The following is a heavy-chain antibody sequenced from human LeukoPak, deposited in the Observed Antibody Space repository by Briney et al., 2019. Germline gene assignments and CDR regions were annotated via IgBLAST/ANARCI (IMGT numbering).Heavy chain of an antibody. CDR1: GGSISSSSYY. V-gene: IGHV4-39*01. D-gene: IGHD3-10*01. CDR3: ARRWEMVRGVIIYFDY. Sequence: PSETLSLTCTVSGGSISSSSYYWGWIRQPPGKGLAWIGSIYYSGSTYYNPSLKSRVTISVDTSKNQFSLKLSSVTAADTAVYYCARRWEMVRGVIIYFDYWGQGTLVTVSS. J-gene: IGHJ4*02. CDR2: IYYSGST.